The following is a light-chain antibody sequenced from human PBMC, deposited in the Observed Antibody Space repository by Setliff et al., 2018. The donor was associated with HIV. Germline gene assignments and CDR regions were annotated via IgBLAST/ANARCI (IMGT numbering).Light chain of an antibody. CDR2: GNS. CDR3: QSYDSSLSGSYV. J-gene: IGLJ1*01. V-gene: IGLV1-40*01. Sequence: QSVLTQPLSVSGAPGQRVTFSCTGSSSNIGAGYDVHWYQQLPGTAPKLLIYGNSNRPSGVPDRFSGFKSGTSASLAITGLQAEDEADYYCQSYDSSLSGSYVFGTGTKVTVL. CDR1: SSNIGAGYD.